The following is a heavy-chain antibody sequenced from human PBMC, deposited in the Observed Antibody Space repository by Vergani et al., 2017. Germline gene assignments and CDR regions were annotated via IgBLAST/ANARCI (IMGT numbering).Heavy chain of an antibody. CDR1: GGSFSGYY. J-gene: IGHJ6*04. CDR3: ARSRGDV. CDR2: INHSGST. Sequence: QVQLQQWGAGLLKPSETLSLTCAVSGGSFSGYYWSWIRQPPGKGLEWIGEINHSGSTNYNPSLKSRVTISVATSKNQFSLKLNSVMASDTAVYICARSRGDVWGKGTTVTVSS. V-gene: IGHV4-34*01.